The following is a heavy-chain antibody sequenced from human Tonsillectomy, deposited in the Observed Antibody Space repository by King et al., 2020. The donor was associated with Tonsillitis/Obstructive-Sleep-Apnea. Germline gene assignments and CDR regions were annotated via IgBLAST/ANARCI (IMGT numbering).Heavy chain of an antibody. CDR2: IKSKTDGGTT. CDR1: GFTFSNAW. Sequence: VQLVESGGGLVKPGGSLRLSCAASGFTFSNAWTNWVRQAPGKGLEWVGRIKSKTDGGTTDYAAPVKGRFTISRDDSKNTLYLQMNSLKTEDTAVYYCTTDPDIVVVVAATPSDYWGQGTLVTVSS. V-gene: IGHV3-15*07. D-gene: IGHD2-15*01. CDR3: TTDPDIVVVVAATPSDY. J-gene: IGHJ4*02.